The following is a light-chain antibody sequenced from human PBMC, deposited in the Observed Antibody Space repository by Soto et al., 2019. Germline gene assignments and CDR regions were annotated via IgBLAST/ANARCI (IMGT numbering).Light chain of an antibody. V-gene: IGLV2-14*01. CDR2: EVS. CDR1: SSDVGGYNY. Sequence: QSALTQPASVSGSPGQSITISCTGTSSDVGGYNYVSWYQQHPVKAPKLMIYEVSNWPSGVSNRFSGSKSGNTASLTISGLQAEDEDDYYCSSYTSSSTLGVFGGGTKLTVL. J-gene: IGLJ3*02. CDR3: SSYTSSSTLGV.